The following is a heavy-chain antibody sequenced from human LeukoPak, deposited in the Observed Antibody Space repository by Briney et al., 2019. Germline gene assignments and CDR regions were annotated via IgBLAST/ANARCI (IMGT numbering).Heavy chain of an antibody. CDR3: ARMSGELLQSFDI. D-gene: IGHD1-26*01. Sequence: SGPTLVNPTQTLTLTCTFSGFSLSTSGMCVSWIRQPPGKALEWLARIDWDDDKYYSTSLKTRLTISKDTSKNQVVLTMTNKDPVDTATYYCARMSGELLQSFDIWGQGTMVTVSS. CDR1: GFSLSTSGMC. CDR2: IDWDDDK. V-gene: IGHV2-70*11. J-gene: IGHJ3*02.